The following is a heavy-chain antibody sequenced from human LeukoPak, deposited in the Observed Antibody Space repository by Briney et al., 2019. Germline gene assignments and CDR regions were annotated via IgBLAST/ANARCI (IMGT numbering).Heavy chain of an antibody. CDR2: INPSSGGT. D-gene: IGHD1-26*01. V-gene: IGHV1-2*04. Sequence: GASVKVSCKASGYTFTGYYMHWVRQAPGQGLEWMGWINPSSGGTNYSQKFQGCVTMTRDTSISTAYMELSRLRSDDTAVYYCAREGDSGSYDYWGQGTLVTVSS. CDR3: AREGDSGSYDY. CDR1: GYTFTGYY. J-gene: IGHJ4*02.